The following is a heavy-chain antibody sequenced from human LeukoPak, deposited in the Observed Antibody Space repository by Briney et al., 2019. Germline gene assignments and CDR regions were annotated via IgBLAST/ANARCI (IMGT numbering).Heavy chain of an antibody. V-gene: IGHV4-4*09. D-gene: IGHD6-19*01. CDR2: IYTSGST. CDR1: GGSISSYY. CDR3: ATGQDGSGWYLFAY. J-gene: IGHJ4*02. Sequence: SETLSLTCTVSGGSISSYYWSWIRQPPGKGLEWIGYIYTSGSTNYNPSLKSRVTISVDTSNNQFSLRLTSVTAADTAVYYCATGQDGSGWYLFAYWGQGALVTVSS.